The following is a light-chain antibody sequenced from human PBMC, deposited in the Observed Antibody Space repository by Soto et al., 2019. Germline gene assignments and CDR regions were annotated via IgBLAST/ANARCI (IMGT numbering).Light chain of an antibody. CDR2: RAS. CDR1: QTIGNY. Sequence: DVQMTQSPASLSASVGDRVTTTCRASQTIGNYLNWYQQKPGKAPTVVIYRASTLQSGVPSRFSGGGSGTDFTLTISSLQPEDFATYYCQQSYSTPAWTFGQGTKVDIK. CDR3: QQSYSTPAWT. V-gene: IGKV1-39*01. J-gene: IGKJ1*01.